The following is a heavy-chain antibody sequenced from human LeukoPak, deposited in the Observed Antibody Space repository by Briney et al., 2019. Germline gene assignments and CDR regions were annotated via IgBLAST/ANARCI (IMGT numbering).Heavy chain of an antibody. CDR2: INDSGGNT. V-gene: IGHV3-23*01. CDR3: AKLTATVQDFDY. D-gene: IGHD4-17*01. J-gene: IGHJ4*02. Sequence: PGGSLRLSCAASGFTFSSYAMSWVRQAPGKGLEWVSLINDSGGNTYYADSVKGRFTISRDNSKNTLFLQMNSLRAEDTAVYYCAKLTATVQDFDYWGQGTLVTVSS. CDR1: GFTFSSYA.